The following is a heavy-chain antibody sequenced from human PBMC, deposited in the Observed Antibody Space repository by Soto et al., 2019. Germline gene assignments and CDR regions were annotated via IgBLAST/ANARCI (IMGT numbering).Heavy chain of an antibody. J-gene: IGHJ5*02. D-gene: IGHD6-13*01. V-gene: IGHV4-30-4*01. CDR1: GCSISSGDYY. CDR2: IYYSGST. Sequence: PSETLSLTCTFFGCSISSGDYYLSWSRQPTGKGLEWIGDIYYSGSTYYSPSLKGRLTISVDPSKNQFSLKLTSVTAADPAMYYCARPKTIGAAAGKGWFDPWGQGTLVTVSS. CDR3: ARPKTIGAAAGKGWFDP.